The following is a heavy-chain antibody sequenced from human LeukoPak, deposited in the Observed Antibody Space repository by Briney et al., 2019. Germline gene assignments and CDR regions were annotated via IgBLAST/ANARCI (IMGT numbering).Heavy chain of an antibody. CDR2: IYYSGST. V-gene: IGHV4-39*01. CDR3: ARHGEMATIRLRYYFDY. D-gene: IGHD5-12*01. Sequence: PSETLSLTCTVSGGSISSSSYYWGWIRQPPGKGLEWIGSIYYSGSTYYNPSLKSRVTISVDTSKNQFSLKLSSVTAADTAVYYCARHGEMATIRLRYYFDYWGQGTLVTVSS. J-gene: IGHJ4*02. CDR1: GGSISSSSYY.